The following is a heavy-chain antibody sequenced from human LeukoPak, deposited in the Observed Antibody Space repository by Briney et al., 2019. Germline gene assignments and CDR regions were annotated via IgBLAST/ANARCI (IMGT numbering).Heavy chain of an antibody. Sequence: GGSLRLSCTVSGFTVSSNSMSWVRQAPGKGLEWVSFIFSSTHYSDSVKGRFTISRDNSKNTLYLQMNSLRAEDTAVYYCARDRVGAAYFDYWGQGTLVTVSS. V-gene: IGHV3-53*01. J-gene: IGHJ4*02. CDR3: ARDRVGAAYFDY. D-gene: IGHD1-26*01. CDR2: IFSST. CDR1: GFTVSSNS.